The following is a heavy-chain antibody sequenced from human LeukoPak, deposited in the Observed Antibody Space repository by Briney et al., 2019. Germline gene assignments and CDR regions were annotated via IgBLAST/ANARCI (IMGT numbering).Heavy chain of an antibody. V-gene: IGHV4-39*01. CDR1: GGSISSSSYY. CDR3: ARHPIAVAGTGDY. Sequence: PSEALSLTCTVSGGSISSSSYYWGWIRQPPGKGLEWIGSIYYSGSTYYNPSLKSRVTISVDTSKNQFSLKLSSVTAADTAVYYCARHPIAVAGTGDYWGQGTLVTVSS. J-gene: IGHJ4*02. CDR2: IYYSGST. D-gene: IGHD6-19*01.